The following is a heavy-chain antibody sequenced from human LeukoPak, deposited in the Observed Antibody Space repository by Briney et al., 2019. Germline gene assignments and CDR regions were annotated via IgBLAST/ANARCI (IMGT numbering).Heavy chain of an antibody. CDR3: ARANYDILTGYSGWIDY. CDR2: IYSGGST. J-gene: IGHJ4*02. V-gene: IGHV3-53*01. Sequence: GGSLRLSCAASGFTVSTNYVSWVRQAPGKGLEWVSVIYSGGSTDYAESVKGRFTISRDNAKNSLYLQMNSLRAEDTALYYCARANYDILTGYSGWIDYWGQGTLVTVSS. D-gene: IGHD3-9*01. CDR1: GFTVSTNY.